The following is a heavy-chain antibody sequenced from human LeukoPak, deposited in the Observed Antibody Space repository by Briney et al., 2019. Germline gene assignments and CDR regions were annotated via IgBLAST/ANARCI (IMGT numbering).Heavy chain of an antibody. CDR2: INPNSGGT. CDR1: GYTFTGYY. D-gene: IGHD1-26*01. V-gene: IGHV1-2*02. Sequence: ASVKVSCKASGYTFTGYYVHWVRQAPGQGLEWMGWINPNSGGTIYAQKFQGRVTMTRDTSTSAVYMELSSLRSKDTAVYYCARAVGSYYYYMDVWGKGTTVTVSS. CDR3: ARAVGSYYYYMDV. J-gene: IGHJ6*03.